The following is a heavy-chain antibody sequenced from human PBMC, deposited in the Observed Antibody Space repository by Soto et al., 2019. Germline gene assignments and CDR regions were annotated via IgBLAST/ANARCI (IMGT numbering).Heavy chain of an antibody. CDR3: ARLNSPGYSSSWYAEYYYYGMDV. J-gene: IGHJ6*02. CDR1: GFTFSSYS. Sequence: PGGSLRLSCAASGFTFSSYSMNWVRQAPGKGLAWVSSISSSSSYIYYADSVKGRFTISRDNAKNSLYLQMNSLRAEDTAVYYCARLNSPGYSSSWYAEYYYYGMDVCGQGTTVTRLL. V-gene: IGHV3-21*01. D-gene: IGHD6-13*01. CDR2: ISSSSSYI.